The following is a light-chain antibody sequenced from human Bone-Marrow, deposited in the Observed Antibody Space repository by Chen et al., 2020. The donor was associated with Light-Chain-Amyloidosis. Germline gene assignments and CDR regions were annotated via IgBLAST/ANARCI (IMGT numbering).Light chain of an antibody. J-gene: IGLJ3*02. CDR2: DDS. CDR1: NIGTTS. Sequence: SYVLTQPSSVSVDPGQTATIACGGNNIGTTSVHWYQQTQGQAPLLVVYDDSDRPSGIPERLSGSTSGTTATLTISRVEAGDEADYCCQVWDRSSDRPVFGGGTKLTVL. V-gene: IGLV3-21*02. CDR3: QVWDRSSDRPV.